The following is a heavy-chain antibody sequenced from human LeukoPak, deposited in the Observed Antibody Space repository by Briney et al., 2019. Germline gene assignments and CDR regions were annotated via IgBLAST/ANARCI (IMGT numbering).Heavy chain of an antibody. V-gene: IGHV3-30*18. D-gene: IGHD3-10*01. CDR2: ISYDGSNK. CDR3: AKDGAYYYGSGSCYSLAGMDV. CDR1: GFTFSSYG. J-gene: IGHJ6*02. Sequence: GGSLRLSCAASGFTFSSYGMHWVRQAPGKGLEWVAVISYDGSNKYYADSVKGRFTISRDNSKNTLYLQMNSLRAEDTAVYYCAKDGAYYYGSGSCYSLAGMDVWGQGTTVTVSS.